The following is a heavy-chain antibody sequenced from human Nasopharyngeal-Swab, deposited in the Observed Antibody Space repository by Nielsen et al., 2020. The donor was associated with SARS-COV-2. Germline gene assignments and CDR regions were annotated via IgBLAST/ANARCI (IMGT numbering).Heavy chain of an antibody. Sequence: GESLKISCAVSGFTFSAYSMNWVRQAPGKGLEWLSHIDNSGSNIYYVDSVEGRFTISRDNAQNSVFLQMNSLRAEDTAVYYCAREGYCGSTSCSAMEYWGQGTLVTVSS. D-gene: IGHD2-2*01. J-gene: IGHJ4*02. CDR2: IDNSGSNI. CDR3: AREGYCGSTSCSAMEY. CDR1: GFTFSAYS. V-gene: IGHV3-48*04.